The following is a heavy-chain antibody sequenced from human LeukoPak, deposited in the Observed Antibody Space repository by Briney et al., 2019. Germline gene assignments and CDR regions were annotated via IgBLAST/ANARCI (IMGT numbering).Heavy chain of an antibody. J-gene: IGHJ4*02. D-gene: IGHD6-19*01. CDR1: GFTFSSYR. CDR3: AREGSGVAGHFDY. Sequence: PGGSLRLSCAASGFTFSSYRMNWVRRAPGKGLEWVSSISSSSSYIYYADSVKGRFTISRDNAKNSLYPQMNSLRAEDTAVYYCAREGSGVAGHFDYWGQGTLVTVSS. V-gene: IGHV3-21*01. CDR2: ISSSSSYI.